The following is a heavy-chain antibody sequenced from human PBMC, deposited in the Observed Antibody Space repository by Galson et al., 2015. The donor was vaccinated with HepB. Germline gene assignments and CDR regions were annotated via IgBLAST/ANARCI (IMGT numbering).Heavy chain of an antibody. CDR2: TSTYGGNT. CDR3: ARDRDYRFDY. D-gene: IGHD4/OR15-4a*01. CDR1: GYTFTSNG. Sequence: SVKVSCKASGYTFTSNGISWVRQTPGQALEWLGWTSTYGGNTNYAQKFQGRITLTRDTSTSIAYVELRSLRSDDRAVYYCARDRDYRFDYWGQGTLVTVSS. J-gene: IGHJ4*02. V-gene: IGHV1-18*04.